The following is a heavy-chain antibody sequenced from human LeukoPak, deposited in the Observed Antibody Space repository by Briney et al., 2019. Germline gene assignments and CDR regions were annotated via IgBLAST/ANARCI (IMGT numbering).Heavy chain of an antibody. D-gene: IGHD1-14*01. V-gene: IGHV3-23*01. CDR2: ISGSGGNT. CDR1: GFTFSNYA. Sequence: GGSLRLSCAASGFTFSNYAMNWVRQAPGKGLEWVSSISGSGGNTYYADSVKGRFTISRGNSKNTLSLQMNSLRADDTAVYYCAKPARTDAFDIWGQGTMVTVSS. J-gene: IGHJ3*02. CDR3: AKPARTDAFDI.